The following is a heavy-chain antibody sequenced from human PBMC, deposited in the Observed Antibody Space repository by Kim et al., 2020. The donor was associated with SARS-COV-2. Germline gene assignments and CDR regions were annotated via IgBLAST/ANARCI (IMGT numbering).Heavy chain of an antibody. CDR1: GGSISSSSYY. CDR2: SYYTGST. CDR3: GYVSSTSHRSYYYYGM. V-gene: IGHV4-39*07. J-gene: IGHJ6*01. D-gene: IGHD2-2*01. Sequence: SETLSLTCTVSGGSISSSSYYWGWIRQPPGKGLEWNGSSYYTGSTYDNPSLNSLVTISVDTSKYQFSLMLSSVTAAATAVYYCGYVSSTSHRSYYYYGM.